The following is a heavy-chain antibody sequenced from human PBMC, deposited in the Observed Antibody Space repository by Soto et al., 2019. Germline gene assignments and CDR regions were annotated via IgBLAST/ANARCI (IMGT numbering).Heavy chain of an antibody. J-gene: IGHJ4*02. D-gene: IGHD3-16*01. V-gene: IGHV1-18*01. CDR1: GYTFTTYG. CDR2: ISAYSGKT. Sequence: QVQLVQSGGEVKKPGASVKVSCKTSGYTFTTYGISWVRQAPGQGLEWVGWISAYSGKTHYAQKFQGKVTMTTDTSTNTAYLELRSLRSADTDVYYCTTDPYLGDHQYWGQGTLVTVSS. CDR3: TTDPYLGDHQY.